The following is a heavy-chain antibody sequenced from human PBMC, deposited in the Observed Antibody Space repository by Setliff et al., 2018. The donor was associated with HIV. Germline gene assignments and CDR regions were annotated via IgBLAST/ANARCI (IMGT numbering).Heavy chain of an antibody. J-gene: IGHJ4*02. CDR3: ARHRASSSGFPLDF. V-gene: IGHV4-39*01. Sequence: PSETLSLTCSVYGDSIGSNTFYWGWLRQPPGKEPEWIGSINHSGNTYYYPSLKSRVTMSVDTSKNQFSLRLSSVTATDTAAYYCARHRASSSGFPLDFWGQGMLVTVSS. CDR1: GDSIGSNTFY. CDR2: INHSGNT. D-gene: IGHD6-6*01.